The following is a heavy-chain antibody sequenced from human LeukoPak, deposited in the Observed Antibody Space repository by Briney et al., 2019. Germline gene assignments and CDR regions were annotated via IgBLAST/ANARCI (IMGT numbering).Heavy chain of an antibody. Sequence: SETLSLTCTVSGGSISSYSWSWMRQPAGKGLEWIGRIYPRGSPNYNPSLKSRVIMSVDKSKNQFSLKLRSVTAADTAVYYCAREWHHVFDYWGQGNLVTVSS. V-gene: IGHV4-4*07. D-gene: IGHD5-12*01. CDR2: IYPRGSP. CDR3: AREWHHVFDY. CDR1: GGSISSYS. J-gene: IGHJ4*02.